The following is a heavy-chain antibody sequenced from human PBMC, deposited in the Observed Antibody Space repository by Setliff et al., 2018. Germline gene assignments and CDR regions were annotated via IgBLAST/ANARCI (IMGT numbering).Heavy chain of an antibody. CDR2: ISTYTANT. V-gene: IGHV1-18*01. D-gene: IGHD3-10*01. J-gene: IGHJ6*04. CDR1: GYTFTSYG. CDR3: ARDLDYHGSGSYWAKDV. Sequence: ASVKVSCKASGYTFTSYGVSWVRQTPGQGLEWMGWISTYTANTKYAQRFQGRVTMTTDTSTSTAYMELRSLRSDDTAVYYCARDLDYHGSGSYWAKDVWGKGTTVTVSS.